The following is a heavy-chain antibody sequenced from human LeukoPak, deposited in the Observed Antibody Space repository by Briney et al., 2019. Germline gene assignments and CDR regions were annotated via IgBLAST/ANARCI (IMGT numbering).Heavy chain of an antibody. J-gene: IGHJ5*02. D-gene: IGHD3-22*01. Sequence: PSQTLSLTCTVSGGSISSGDYYWSWIRQPPGKGLEWIGYIYYSGSTYYNPSLKSRVTISVDTSKNQFSLKLSSVTAADTAVYYCARGGGDYYDSSLPDSADWFGPWGQGTLVTVSS. CDR2: IYYSGST. V-gene: IGHV4-30-4*01. CDR3: ARGGGDYYDSSLPDSADWFGP. CDR1: GGSISSGDYY.